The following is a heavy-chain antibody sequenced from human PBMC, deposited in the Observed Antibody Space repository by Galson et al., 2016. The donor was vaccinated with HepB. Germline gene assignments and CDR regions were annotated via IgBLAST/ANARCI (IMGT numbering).Heavy chain of an antibody. CDR2: IGTAGNT. J-gene: IGHJ4*03. Sequence: SLRLSCAASGLTFSRCDMHWVRQAPGSGLEWVSVIGTAGNTYYAASVKGRFTISREDAKNSLFLQMNSLTVGDTAVYYCARDSDCSGGNCYFDSWGQGTLVTVSS. CDR1: GLTFSRCD. CDR3: ARDSDCSGGNCYFDS. D-gene: IGHD2-15*01. V-gene: IGHV3-13*01.